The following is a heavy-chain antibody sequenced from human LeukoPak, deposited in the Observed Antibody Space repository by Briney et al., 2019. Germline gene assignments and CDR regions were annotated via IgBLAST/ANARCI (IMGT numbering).Heavy chain of an antibody. D-gene: IGHD6-19*01. CDR1: GGSISSYY. CDR2: IYYSGST. Sequence: PSETLSLTCTVSGGSISSYYWSWIRQPPEKGLEWIGYIYYSGSTNYNPSPKSRVTISVDTSKNQFSLKLSSVTAADTAVYYCARIGAGGYPTEQWPSSCIYDAFDIWGQGTMVTVSS. J-gene: IGHJ3*02. V-gene: IGHV4-59*01. CDR3: ARIGAGGYPTEQWPSSCIYDAFDI.